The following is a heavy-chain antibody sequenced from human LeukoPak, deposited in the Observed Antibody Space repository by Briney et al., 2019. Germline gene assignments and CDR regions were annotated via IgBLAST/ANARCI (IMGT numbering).Heavy chain of an antibody. D-gene: IGHD5-18*01. CDR2: IYWDDDK. V-gene: IGHV2-5*02. CDR1: GFSLSTSGVG. CDR3: AHMAIHQFDP. J-gene: IGHJ5*02. Sequence: SGPTLVKPTQTLTLTCTFSGFSLSTSGVGVGWIRQPPGKALEWLALIYWDDDKSYSPSLKSRLTITKDTSKNQVVLTMTNMDPVDTGTYCCAHMAIHQFDPWGQGTLVTVSS.